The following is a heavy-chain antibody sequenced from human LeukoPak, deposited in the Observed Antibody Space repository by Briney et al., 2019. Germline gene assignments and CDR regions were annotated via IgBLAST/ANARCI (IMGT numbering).Heavy chain of an antibody. Sequence: PSQTLSLTCTVSGGYISSYYWSWIRQPPGKGLEWIGYIYYSGSTNYSPSLKSRVTISVDTSKNQFSLKLSSVTAADTPVYYCAKQGYSAYEILDYWGQGTLVTVSS. J-gene: IGHJ4*02. CDR3: AKQGYSAYEILDY. V-gene: IGHV4-59*08. CDR1: GGYISSYY. CDR2: IYYSGST. D-gene: IGHD5-12*01.